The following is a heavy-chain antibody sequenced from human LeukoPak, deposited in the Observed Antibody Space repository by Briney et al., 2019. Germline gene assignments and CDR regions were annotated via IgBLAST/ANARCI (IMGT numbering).Heavy chain of an antibody. V-gene: IGHV3-30*02. D-gene: IGHD5-12*01. Sequence: GGSLRLSCAASGFTFSSYGMHWVRQAPGKGLEWVAFIRYDGSNKYYADSVKGRFTISRDNSKDTLYLQMNSLRAEDTAVYYCASNSGYDSHGSLSGPLWGQGTLVTVSS. CDR3: ASNSGYDSHGSLSGPL. CDR2: IRYDGSNK. J-gene: IGHJ4*02. CDR1: GFTFSSYG.